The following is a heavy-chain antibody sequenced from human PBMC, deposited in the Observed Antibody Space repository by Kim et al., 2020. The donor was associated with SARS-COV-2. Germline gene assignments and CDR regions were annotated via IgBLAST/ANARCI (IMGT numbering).Heavy chain of an antibody. V-gene: IGHV4-39*01. CDR1: GGSISSSSYY. CDR3: ARLERYYYYYYYGMDF. D-gene: IGHD3-22*01. Sequence: SETLSLTCTVSGGSISSSSYYWGWIRQPPGKGLEWIGSIYYSGSTYYNPSLKSRVTISVDTSKNQFSLKLSSVTAADTAVYYCARLERYYYYYYYGMDFCGHGTTVTASS. CDR2: IYYSGST. J-gene: IGHJ6*02.